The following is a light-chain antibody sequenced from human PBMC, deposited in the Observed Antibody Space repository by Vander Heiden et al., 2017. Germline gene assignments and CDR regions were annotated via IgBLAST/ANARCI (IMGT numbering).Light chain of an antibody. CDR3: AAWDDSLKGWL. CDR1: SSNIGRNT. V-gene: IGLV1-44*01. CDR2: ANN. Sequence: QSVLTQPPSASGTPAQRVTISCSGSSSNIGRNTVNWYQQLPGTAPTLLVYANNQRPSGVPDRFSGSKSGTSASLAISGLRSEDEADYYCAAWDDSLKGWLFGGGTKLTVL. J-gene: IGLJ2*01.